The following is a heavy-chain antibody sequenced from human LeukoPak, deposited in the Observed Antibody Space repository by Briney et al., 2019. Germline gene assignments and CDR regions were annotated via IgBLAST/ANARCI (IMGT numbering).Heavy chain of an antibody. Sequence: PSQTLSLICTVSGGSISSGGYYWSWIRQPPGKGPECVGYIYYTGTTYYNPSLKSRLAILVDTSKNQFSLNLDSVTAADTAVYYCARSTPTSFFDYWGQGTLVTVSS. V-gene: IGHV4-31*03. CDR2: IYYTGTT. D-gene: IGHD3-16*02. CDR1: GGSISSGGYY. J-gene: IGHJ4*02. CDR3: ARSTPTSFFDY.